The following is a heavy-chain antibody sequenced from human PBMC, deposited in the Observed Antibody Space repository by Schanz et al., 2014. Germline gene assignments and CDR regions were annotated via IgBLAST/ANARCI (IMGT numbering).Heavy chain of an antibody. J-gene: IGHJ6*02. CDR1: GYSFTDYA. Sequence: QVQLVQSGVEVKRPGASVRVSCKASGYSFTDYAIHWVRQAPGQGLEWMGWISAFDDKTDYAQNFQGRLIMTTDTSTTTVYMELRGLRSDDTAVYYCAKVDRTRYYAMDVWGQGTTVTVSS. D-gene: IGHD3-9*01. CDR3: AKVDRTRYYAMDV. V-gene: IGHV1-18*01. CDR2: ISAFDDKT.